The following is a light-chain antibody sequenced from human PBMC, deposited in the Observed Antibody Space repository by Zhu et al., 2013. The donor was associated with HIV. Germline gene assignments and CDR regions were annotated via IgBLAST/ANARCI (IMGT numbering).Light chain of an antibody. Sequence: EIVLAQSPGTLSLSPGERATLSCRASQVVDTRYLAWYQQKPGQAPRLLIYDASNRATGIPARFSGSGSGTDFTLTINSLEPEDFAVYFCQQRSNWPPLTFGGGTKVEIK. V-gene: IGKV3-11*01. CDR2: DAS. CDR1: QVVDTRY. CDR3: QQRSNWPPLT. J-gene: IGKJ4*01.